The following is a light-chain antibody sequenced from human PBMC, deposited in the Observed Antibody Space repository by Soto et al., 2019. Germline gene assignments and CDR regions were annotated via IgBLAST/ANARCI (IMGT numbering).Light chain of an antibody. V-gene: IGKV3-20*01. CDR2: GAL. Sequence: EVVLSRSSPNHSISPGEGATLSCRASQSVVTSYLAWYQQRDGQSPRLLIYGALYRAPGIPDRFSGSGSGTDFTLSISRLDPEDFAVYYCQYYDESMCTFGQGTKVDSK. J-gene: IGKJ1*01. CDR3: QYYDESMCT. CDR1: QSVVTSY.